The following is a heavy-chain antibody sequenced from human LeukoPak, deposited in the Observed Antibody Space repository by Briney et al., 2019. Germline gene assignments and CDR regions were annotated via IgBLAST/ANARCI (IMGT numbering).Heavy chain of an antibody. J-gene: IGHJ5*02. D-gene: IGHD3-22*01. CDR3: ARDVGVTRFDP. CDR1: GNTFSNYG. Sequence: ASVKVSCKASGNTFSNYGFSWVRQAPGQGLEWMGWINANSGNTDYAQNLQGRVTLTTDTSTNVAYMELRSLTSDDTAVYYCARDVGVTRFDPWGQGTLVTVSS. CDR2: INANSGNT. V-gene: IGHV1-18*01.